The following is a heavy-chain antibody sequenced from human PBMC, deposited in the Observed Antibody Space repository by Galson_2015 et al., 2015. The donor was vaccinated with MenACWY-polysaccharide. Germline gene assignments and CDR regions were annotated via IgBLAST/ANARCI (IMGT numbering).Heavy chain of an antibody. V-gene: IGHV4-4*07. J-gene: IGHJ6*02. CDR1: GASISDSY. Sequence: SETLSLTCTVSGASISDSYWSWIRQPAGEGLEWIGRMYSRGSTNSNPSLRSGLTMSLETSKNQFSLNLSSVTAADTAVYYCARVRGGQWPRYNMDVWGQGTTVTVSS. CDR3: ARVRGGQWPRYNMDV. CDR2: MYSRGST. D-gene: IGHD6-19*01.